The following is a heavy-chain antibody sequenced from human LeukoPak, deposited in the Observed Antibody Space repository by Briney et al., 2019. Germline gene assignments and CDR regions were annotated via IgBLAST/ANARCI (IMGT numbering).Heavy chain of an antibody. CDR2: MNPNSGNT. Sequence: ASVKVSCKASGYTFTSYDINWVRQATGQGLEWMGWMNPNSGNTGYAQKFQGRVTMTRNTSISTAYMELSSLRSEDTAVYYCARVGGSYDFWSGYYRYYYGMGVWGQGTTVTVSS. V-gene: IGHV1-8*01. CDR3: ARVGGSYDFWSGYYRYYYGMGV. D-gene: IGHD3-3*01. J-gene: IGHJ6*02. CDR1: GYTFTSYD.